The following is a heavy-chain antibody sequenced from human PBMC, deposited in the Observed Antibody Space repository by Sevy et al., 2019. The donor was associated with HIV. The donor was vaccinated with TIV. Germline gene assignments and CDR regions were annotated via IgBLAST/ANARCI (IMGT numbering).Heavy chain of an antibody. D-gene: IGHD2-2*01. V-gene: IGHV3-23*01. CDR2: ISAGGTTT. CDR3: AKRYCSTITCYDDDFWNPYYFYGLDV. Sequence: GGSLRLSCAASGFIFSNYPMSWVRHSPGKGLEWVSDISAGGTTTYYADSVGGRFTISRDNSKNTVSLQMNSMGAEDTAIYYCAKRYCSTITCYDDDFWNPYYFYGLDVWGQGISVTVSS. CDR1: GFIFSNYP. J-gene: IGHJ6*02.